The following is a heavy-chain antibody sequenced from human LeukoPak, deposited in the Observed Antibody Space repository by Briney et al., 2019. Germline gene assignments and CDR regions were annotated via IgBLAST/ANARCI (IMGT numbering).Heavy chain of an antibody. J-gene: IGHJ5*02. D-gene: IGHD6-13*01. V-gene: IGHV1-69*05. CDR3: ARDRYSSSWTSPFDP. CDR2: ISPIFGTA. CDR1: GGTFSSYA. Sequence: ASVKVSCKXSGGTFSSYAISWVRQAPGQGLERMGRISPIFGTANYAQKFQGKVTITTDESTSTAYMELSSLRSEDTAVYYCARDRYSSSWTSPFDPWGQGTLVTVSS.